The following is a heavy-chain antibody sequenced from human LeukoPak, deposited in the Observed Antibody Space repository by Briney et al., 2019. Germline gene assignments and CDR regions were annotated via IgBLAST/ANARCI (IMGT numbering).Heavy chain of an antibody. CDR2: IIPILGIA. J-gene: IGHJ4*02. V-gene: IGHV1-69*04. CDR1: GGTFSSYA. Sequence: ASVKVSCKASGGTFSSYAISWVRQAPGQGLEWMGRIIPILGIANYAQKFQGRVTITADKSTSTAYMELSSLRSEDTAVYYCKGDTAMGHYSDYWGQGTLVTVSS. CDR3: KGDTAMGHYSDY. D-gene: IGHD5-18*01.